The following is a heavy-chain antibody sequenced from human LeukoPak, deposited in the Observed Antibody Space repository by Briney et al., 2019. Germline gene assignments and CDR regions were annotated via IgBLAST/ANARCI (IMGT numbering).Heavy chain of an antibody. Sequence: GGSLRLSCAASGFTFSSYGMHWVRQAPGKGLEWVAVISYDGSNKYYADSVKGRFTISRDNSKNTLYLQMNSLRAEDTAVYYCARGRQYYDYVWGSYRPPFDYWGQGTLVTVSS. CDR1: GFTFSSYG. D-gene: IGHD3-16*02. V-gene: IGHV3-30*03. CDR3: ARGRQYYDYVWGSYRPPFDY. CDR2: ISYDGSNK. J-gene: IGHJ4*02.